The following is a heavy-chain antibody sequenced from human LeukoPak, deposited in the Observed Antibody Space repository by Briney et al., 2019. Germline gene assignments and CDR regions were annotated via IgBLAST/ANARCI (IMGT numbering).Heavy chain of an antibody. Sequence: SETLSLTCSVSGGSISTYHWSWIRQPPGKRLEWIGYVYYSGSTNYNPSLKSRVTISVDTSKNQFSLKLSSVTAADTAVYYCAGDSTYYYDSSGYYLSYWGQGTLVTVSS. CDR3: AGDSTYYYDSSGYYLSY. J-gene: IGHJ4*02. CDR1: GGSISTYH. CDR2: VYYSGST. V-gene: IGHV4-59*01. D-gene: IGHD3-22*01.